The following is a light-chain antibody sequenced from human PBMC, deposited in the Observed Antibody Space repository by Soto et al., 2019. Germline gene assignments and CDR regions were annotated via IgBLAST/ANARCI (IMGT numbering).Light chain of an antibody. Sequence: EIVLTQSPGTLSLSTAERAALSWRASQSVSSSYLAWYHQKPGQAPRPLIYGASSRATVIPDRFSGSGSGTDFTRTISGLGPEDIALYYCQQYGSSTPVTFGGGTKWRS. V-gene: IGKV3-20*01. J-gene: IGKJ4*01. CDR3: QQYGSSTPVT. CDR1: QSVSSSY. CDR2: GAS.